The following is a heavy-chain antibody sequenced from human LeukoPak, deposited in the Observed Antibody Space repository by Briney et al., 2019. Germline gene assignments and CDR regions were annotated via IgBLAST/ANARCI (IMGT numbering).Heavy chain of an antibody. V-gene: IGHV7-4-1*02. Sequence: ASVKVSCKASGYTFTNYPMNWVRQAPGQGLEWMGWIDTNTGNPTYAQGFTGRFVFSLDTPVTTTYLPISSLQAQAPAVYYCTRDSYCSGGRCYSRVGYWGQGTLVTVSS. CDR3: TRDSYCSGGRCYSRVGY. CDR1: GYTFTNYP. J-gene: IGHJ4*02. D-gene: IGHD2-15*01. CDR2: IDTNTGNP.